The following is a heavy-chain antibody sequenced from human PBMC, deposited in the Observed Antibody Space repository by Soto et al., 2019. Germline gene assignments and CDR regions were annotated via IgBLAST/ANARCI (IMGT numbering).Heavy chain of an antibody. D-gene: IGHD3-10*01. V-gene: IGHV3-23*01. CDR3: AKHHGSGSPV. J-gene: IGHJ4*02. CDR2: ISVSGGGT. CDR1: GFTFSSYA. Sequence: EAQLWESGGGLVQPGGSLRLSCAASGFTFSSYAMSWVRQAPGKGLEWVSSISVSGGGTYYADSVKGRFTISRDNSKNTLYLQMNSLRAEDTAVYYCAKHHGSGSPVWGQGTLVTVSS.